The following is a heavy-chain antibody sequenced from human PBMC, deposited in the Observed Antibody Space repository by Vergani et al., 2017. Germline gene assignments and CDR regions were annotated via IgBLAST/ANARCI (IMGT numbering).Heavy chain of an antibody. CDR1: GGSISSGGYS. J-gene: IGHJ4*02. CDR2: IYHSGST. CDR3: ASQGDYYDSSGYFDY. D-gene: IGHD3-22*01. V-gene: IGHV4-30-2*01. Sequence: QLQLQESGPGLVKPSATLSLTCAVSGGSISSGGYSWSWIRQPPGKGLEWIGYIYHSGSTYYNPSLKSRVTISVDRSKNQFSLKLSSVTAADTAVYYCASQGDYYDSSGYFDYWGQGTLVTVSS.